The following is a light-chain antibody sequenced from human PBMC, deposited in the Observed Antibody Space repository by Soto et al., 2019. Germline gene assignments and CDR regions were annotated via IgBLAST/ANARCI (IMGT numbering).Light chain of an antibody. CDR3: MQAIQTPFT. CDR2: LGS. V-gene: IGKV2-28*01. Sequence: DIVMTQSPLSLPVTPGEPASISCRSSQSLLHSNGYNYLDWYLQKPGQSPKLLIYLGSNRASGVPDRFSGSGSGTEFTLKISSVESEDVGVYYCMQAIQTPFTFGGGTQLEIK. CDR1: QSLLHSNGYNY. J-gene: IGKJ4*01.